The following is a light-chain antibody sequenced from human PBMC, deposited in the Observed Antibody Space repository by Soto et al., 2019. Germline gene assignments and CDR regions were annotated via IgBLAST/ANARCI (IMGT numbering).Light chain of an antibody. CDR1: ASDVGGYNY. J-gene: IGLJ1*01. CDR3: CSYTSRTTYV. V-gene: IGLV2-14*01. CDR2: AVS. Sequence: QSALTQPASVSGFPGQSITISCTGTASDVGGYNYVSWYQQHPGKAPKLMIHAVSNRPSGISSRFSGSKSGNTASLTISGLQSEDEADYFCCSYTSRTTYVFGTGTKVTVL.